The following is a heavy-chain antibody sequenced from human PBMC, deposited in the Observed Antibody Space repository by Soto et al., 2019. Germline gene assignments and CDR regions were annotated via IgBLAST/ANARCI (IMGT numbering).Heavy chain of an antibody. J-gene: IGHJ4*02. V-gene: IGHV4-39*01. CDR3: AQKMGLAIGNYYFDS. CDR1: GASISSTNYY. D-gene: IGHD6-19*01. Sequence: SETLSLTCTFSGASISSTNYYLGWIRQPPGKGLEWIGSIYYSGSTSYNPSLKSRVTISVDTSKNRFSLRLSSVTAADTAVYYCAQKMGLAIGNYYFDSWGQGTLVTVSS. CDR2: IYYSGST.